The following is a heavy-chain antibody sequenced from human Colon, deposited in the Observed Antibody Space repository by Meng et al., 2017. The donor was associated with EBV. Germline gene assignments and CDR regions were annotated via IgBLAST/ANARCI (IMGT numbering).Heavy chain of an antibody. CDR2: INGDGSST. V-gene: IGHV3-74*02. Sequence: VQLVESGGGVVQPGRSLRLSCAASGLTFSSFWMHWVRQAPGKGLVWVSRINGDGSSTSYADSVKGRFTISRDNAKNTLYLQMNSLRAEDMAVYYCARVGDYAYKDWGQGTLVNVSS. CDR1: GLTFSSFW. CDR3: ARVGDYAYKD. J-gene: IGHJ1*01. D-gene: IGHD4-17*01.